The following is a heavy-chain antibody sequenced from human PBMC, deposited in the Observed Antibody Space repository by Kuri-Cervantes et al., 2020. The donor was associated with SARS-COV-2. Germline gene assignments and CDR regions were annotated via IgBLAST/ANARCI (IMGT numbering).Heavy chain of an antibody. D-gene: IGHD5-18*01. Sequence: GESLKISCAASGFTFSSYSMNWVRQAPGKGLEWVSYISSSSSTIYYADSVKGRFTISRDNVEDSLFLQMNSLRDEDTAVYYCVREGDRTGYSYGYGTLFDFWGQGTLVTVSS. CDR3: VREGDRTGYSYGYGTLFDF. CDR2: ISSSSSTI. V-gene: IGHV3-48*02. J-gene: IGHJ4*02. CDR1: GFTFSSYS.